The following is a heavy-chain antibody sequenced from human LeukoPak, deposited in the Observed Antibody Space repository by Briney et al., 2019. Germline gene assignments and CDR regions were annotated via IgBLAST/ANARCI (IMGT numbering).Heavy chain of an antibody. Sequence: PGGSLRLSCAVSGFTFSSYAMHWVRQAPGKGLEWVAVISYDGSNKYYADSVKGRFTISRDNSKNTLYLQMNSLRAEDTAVYYCAKDGLRFFTGRLDYWGQGTLVTVSS. CDR3: AKDGLRFFTGRLDY. J-gene: IGHJ4*02. CDR1: GFTFSSYA. D-gene: IGHD3-3*01. V-gene: IGHV3-30*04. CDR2: ISYDGSNK.